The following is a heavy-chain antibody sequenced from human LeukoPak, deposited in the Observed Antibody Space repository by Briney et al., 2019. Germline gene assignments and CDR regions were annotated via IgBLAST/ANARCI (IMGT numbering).Heavy chain of an antibody. CDR1: GYIFSSHW. V-gene: IGHV5-51*01. CDR2: IYPGDSET. CDR3: ARRLIRGGGADY. D-gene: IGHD3-10*01. Sequence: NPGESLKISCKGSGYIFSSHWIGWVRHMPRKGLEWMGIIYPGDSETRYSPSFEGHVTISADRSISTAYLQWSSLKASDTAMYYCARRLIRGGGADYWGQGTLVSVSS. J-gene: IGHJ4*02.